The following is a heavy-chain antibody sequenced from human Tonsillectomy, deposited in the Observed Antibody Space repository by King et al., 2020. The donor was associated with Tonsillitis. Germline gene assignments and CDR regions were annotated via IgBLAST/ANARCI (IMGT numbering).Heavy chain of an antibody. CDR2: INPSGGST. CDR1: GDSFTSYY. Sequence: VQLVQSGADVKKPGASVKVSCKKSGDSFTSYYVHWVRQAPGQGLEWMGLINPSGGSTSYAQKFQGRVTMTRDTSTSTVYMEMSSLRSEDTAVYYCAMRNSGSYGNGFDIWGQGTMVTVSS. V-gene: IGHV1-46*01. D-gene: IGHD1-26*01. J-gene: IGHJ3*02. CDR3: AMRNSGSYGNGFDI.